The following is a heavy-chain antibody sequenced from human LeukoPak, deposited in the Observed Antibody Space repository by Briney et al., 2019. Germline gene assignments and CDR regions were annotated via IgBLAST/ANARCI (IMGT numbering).Heavy chain of an antibody. D-gene: IGHD1-1*01. CDR1: GGSISSSSYY. CDR2: IYYSGGT. J-gene: IGHJ4*02. Sequence: PSETLSNTCTVSGGSISSSSYYWGWIGQPPGKGLERIGRIYYSGGTYYKPSLKTRVTISVDTSKNPFTLKLSAVTAADTAVYYCARRRGVHIDYGGQGTLVTVSS. CDR3: ARRRGVHIDY. V-gene: IGHV4-39*01.